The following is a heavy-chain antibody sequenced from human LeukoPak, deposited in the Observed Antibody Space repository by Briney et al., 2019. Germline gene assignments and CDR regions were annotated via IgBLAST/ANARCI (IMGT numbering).Heavy chain of an antibody. CDR1: GYTFTSYG. Sequence: GASVKVSCKASGYTFTSYGISWVRQAPGQGLEWMGWISAYNGDTNYAQKLQGRVTMTTDTSTSTAYMELRSLRSDDTAVYYCARMGNYYDSSGYFNYWGQGTLVTVSS. D-gene: IGHD3-22*01. CDR3: ARMGNYYDSSGYFNY. V-gene: IGHV1-18*01. J-gene: IGHJ4*02. CDR2: ISAYNGDT.